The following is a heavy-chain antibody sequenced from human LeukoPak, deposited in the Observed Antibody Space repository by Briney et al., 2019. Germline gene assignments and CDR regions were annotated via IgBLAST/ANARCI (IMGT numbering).Heavy chain of an antibody. J-gene: IGHJ5*02. V-gene: IGHV1-2*02. Sequence: ASVKVSCKAFGYTFTNYYLHWVRQAPGQGLEWMGRIHPKSGGTTYAQNFQGRVTMTSDTSISTVYMELNSLRSDDTAVYYCARPYQLPNWFDPWGLGTLVTVSS. CDR2: IHPKSGGT. D-gene: IGHD2-2*01. CDR3: ARPYQLPNWFDP. CDR1: GYTFTNYY.